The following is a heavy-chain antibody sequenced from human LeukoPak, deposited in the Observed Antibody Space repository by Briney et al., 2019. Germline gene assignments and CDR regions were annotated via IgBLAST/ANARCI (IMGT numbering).Heavy chain of an antibody. CDR3: ARELSGDVIDS. V-gene: IGHV3-7*01. CDR1: GFTFCRFW. Sequence: GGSLRLSCGASGFTFCRFWMTGVRPAPGKGLEWVANIKEEGSERNYVDAVKGRFTIFRDNAKKSVYLQMNSLRAEDTGIYYFARELSGDVIDSWGQGILVTVSS. CDR2: IKEEGSER. D-gene: IGHD5-24*01. J-gene: IGHJ5*01.